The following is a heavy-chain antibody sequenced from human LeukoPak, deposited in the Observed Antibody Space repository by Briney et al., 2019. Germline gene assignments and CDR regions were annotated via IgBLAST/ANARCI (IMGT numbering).Heavy chain of an antibody. CDR3: ATHELSPKRFFDY. CDR2: IYPGDSDT. V-gene: IGHV5-51*01. CDR1: GYTFTNYW. Sequence: GESLKISCQASGYTFTNYWIGWVRQMPGKGLEWMGIIYPGDSDTKYSPSFQGQVTMSADKSIRTAYLQWSSLKASDTAMYYCATHELSPKRFFDYWGQGTLVTVSS. J-gene: IGHJ4*02. D-gene: IGHD3-10*01.